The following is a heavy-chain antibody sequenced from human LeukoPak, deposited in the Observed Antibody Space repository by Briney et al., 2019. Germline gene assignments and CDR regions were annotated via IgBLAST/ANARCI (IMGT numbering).Heavy chain of an antibody. CDR2: IYYSGST. CDR1: GGSFSGYY. J-gene: IGHJ4*02. Sequence: SETLSLTCAVYGGSFSGYYWSWIRQPPGKGLEWIGYIYYSGSTNYNPSLKSRVTISVDTSKNQFSLKLSSVTAADTAVYYCAREWLLGFDYWGQGTLVTVSS. V-gene: IGHV4-59*01. D-gene: IGHD3-22*01. CDR3: AREWLLGFDY.